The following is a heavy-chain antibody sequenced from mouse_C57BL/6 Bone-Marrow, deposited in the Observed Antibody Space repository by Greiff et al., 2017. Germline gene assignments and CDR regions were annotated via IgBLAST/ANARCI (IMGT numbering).Heavy chain of an antibody. J-gene: IGHJ2*01. V-gene: IGHV14-4*01. CDR1: GFNIKDDY. CDR2: IDPENGDT. Sequence: SGAELVRPGASVKLSCTASGFNIKDDYMHWVKQRPEQGLEWIGCIDPENGDTEYASKFQGKATITADTSSNTAYRQLSSLTSEDTAFYDCTRAYYSNYFDYWGQGTTLTVSS. CDR3: TRAYYSNYFDY. D-gene: IGHD2-5*01.